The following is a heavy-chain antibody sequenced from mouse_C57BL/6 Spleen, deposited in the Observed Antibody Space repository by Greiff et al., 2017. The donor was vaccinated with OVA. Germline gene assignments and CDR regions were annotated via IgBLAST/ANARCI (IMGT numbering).Heavy chain of an antibody. CDR3: TREDGYYYAMDD. CDR1: GFTFSSYA. CDR2: ISSGGDYI. Sequence: EVKVVESGEGLVKPGGSLKLSCAASGFTFSSYAMSWVRQTPEKRLEWVAYISSGGDYIYYADTVKGRFTISRDNARNTLYLQMSGLKSEDTAMYYCTREDGYYYAMDDWGQGTSVTVSS. D-gene: IGHD2-3*01. J-gene: IGHJ4*01. V-gene: IGHV5-9-1*02.